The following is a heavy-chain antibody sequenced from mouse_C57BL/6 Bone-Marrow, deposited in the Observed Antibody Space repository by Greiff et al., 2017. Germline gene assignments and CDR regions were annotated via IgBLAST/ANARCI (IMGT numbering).Heavy chain of an antibody. CDR1: GFTFSDFY. CDR3: ARDARDSSGYVRFAY. J-gene: IGHJ3*01. Sequence: EVKLVESGGGLVQSGRSLRLSCATSGFTFSDFYMEWVRQAPGKGLEWIAARRNKANDYTTEYSASVKGRFIVSSDTSQSILYLQMNALRAEDTAIYYCARDARDSSGYVRFAYWGQGTLVTVSA. V-gene: IGHV7-1*01. D-gene: IGHD3-2*02. CDR2: RRNKANDYTT.